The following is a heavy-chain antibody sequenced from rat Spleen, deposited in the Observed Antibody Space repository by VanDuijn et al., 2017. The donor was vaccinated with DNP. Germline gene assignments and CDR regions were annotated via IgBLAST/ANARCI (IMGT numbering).Heavy chain of an antibody. V-gene: IGHV5-25*01. Sequence: EVQLVESGGGLVQPGRSLKLSCAASGFTFSNYYMAWVRQAPKRGLEWVATISISGDRTYYPDSVKGRFTISRDNAKNNLYLQMNSLRSEDTATYYCARPDYWGQGVMVTVSS. CDR3: ARPDY. J-gene: IGHJ2*01. CDR1: GFTFSNYY. CDR2: ISISGDRT.